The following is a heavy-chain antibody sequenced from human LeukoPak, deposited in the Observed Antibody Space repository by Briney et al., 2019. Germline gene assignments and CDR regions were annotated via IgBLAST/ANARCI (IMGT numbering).Heavy chain of an antibody. J-gene: IGHJ3*02. Sequence: SETLSLTCAVSGGSISSGGYSWSWLRQPPGKGLEWIGYIYHSGSTYYNPSLKSRVTISVDRSKNQFSLKLSSVTAADTAVYYCARDGRIRRAFDIWGQGTMVTVSS. CDR3: ARDGRIRRAFDI. CDR2: IYHSGST. D-gene: IGHD2/OR15-2a*01. CDR1: GGSISSGGYS. V-gene: IGHV4-30-2*01.